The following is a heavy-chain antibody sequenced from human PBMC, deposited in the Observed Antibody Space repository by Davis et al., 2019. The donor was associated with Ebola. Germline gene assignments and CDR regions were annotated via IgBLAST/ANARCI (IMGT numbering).Heavy chain of an antibody. Sequence: SETLSLTCAVYGGSFSGYYWSWIRQPPGKGLEWIGEINHSGSTNYNPSLKSRVTISVGTSKNQFSLKLSSVTAADTAVYYCARENTYSGYDLQYWGQGTLVTVSS. D-gene: IGHD5-12*01. V-gene: IGHV4-34*01. J-gene: IGHJ4*02. CDR1: GGSFSGYY. CDR2: INHSGST. CDR3: ARENTYSGYDLQY.